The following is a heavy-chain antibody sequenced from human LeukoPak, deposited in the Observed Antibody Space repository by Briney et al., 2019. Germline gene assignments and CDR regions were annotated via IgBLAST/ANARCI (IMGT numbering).Heavy chain of an antibody. CDR3: ARGRRITMVRGVMRDPPNRAFDI. CDR1: GGSFSGYY. Sequence: DPSETLSLPCAVYGGSFSGYYWSWIRQPPGKGLEWTGEINHSGSTNYNPSLKSRVTISVDTSKNQFSLKLSSVTAAGTAVYYCARGRRITMVRGVMRDPPNRAFDIWGQGTMVTVSS. CDR2: INHSGST. V-gene: IGHV4-34*01. D-gene: IGHD3-10*01. J-gene: IGHJ3*02.